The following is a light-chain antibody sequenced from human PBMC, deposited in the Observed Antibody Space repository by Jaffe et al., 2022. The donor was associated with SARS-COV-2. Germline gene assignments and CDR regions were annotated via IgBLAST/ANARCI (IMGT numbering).Light chain of an antibody. CDR3: QQYITYSRT. CDR1: QSISNW. CDR2: KAS. Sequence: DIQMTQSPSTLSASVGDRVTVTCRASQSISNWLAWYQQKPGKAPKLLIYKASNLETGVPSRFSGSGSGTEFTLTISSLQPDDFATYYCQQYITYSRTFGLGTKVEIK. V-gene: IGKV1-5*03. J-gene: IGKJ1*01.